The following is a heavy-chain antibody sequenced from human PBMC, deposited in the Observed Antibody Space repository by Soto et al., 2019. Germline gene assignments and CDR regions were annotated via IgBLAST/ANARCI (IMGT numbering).Heavy chain of an antibody. Sequence: VGSLRLSCSASGFTFSDENMSWVRQVPGKGLEWVSGISGGGSYIFYADSVQGRFSISRDNPKNSLFLEMNSLRVEDTAVYYCARGSDCHSTSCFFPPHVWGQGTTVTVSS. V-gene: IGHV3-21*06. CDR3: ARGSDCHSTSCFFPPHV. D-gene: IGHD2-2*01. CDR2: ISGGGSYI. CDR1: GFTFSDEN. J-gene: IGHJ6*02.